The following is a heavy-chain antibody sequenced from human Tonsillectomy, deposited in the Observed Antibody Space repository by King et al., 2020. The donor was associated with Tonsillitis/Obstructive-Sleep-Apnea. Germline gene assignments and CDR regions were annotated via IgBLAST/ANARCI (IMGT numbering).Heavy chain of an antibody. CDR3: AKDGIAVASYYYYYYMDV. Sequence: VQLVESGGVVVQPGGSLRLSCAASGFTFDDYTMHWVRQAPGKGLEWVSLISWGGSSTYYADSVKGRFTISRDNSKDSLYLQMNSLRTEDTALYYCAKDGIAVASYYYYYYMDVWGKGTTVTVSS. D-gene: IGHD6-19*01. V-gene: IGHV3-43*01. CDR2: ISWGGSST. J-gene: IGHJ6*03. CDR1: GFTFDDYT.